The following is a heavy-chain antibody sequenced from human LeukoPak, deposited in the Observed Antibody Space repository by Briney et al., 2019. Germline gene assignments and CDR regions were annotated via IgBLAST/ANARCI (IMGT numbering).Heavy chain of an antibody. V-gene: IGHV3-7*01. J-gene: IGHJ4*02. Sequence: GGSLRLSCAASGFPFSGYWMDWVRQAPGKGMEWVANIKEDRSEQYYADSVKGRFTISRDNAKNSLYLEMNSLRAEDTAVYFCSRSLDYWGQGALVTVSS. CDR1: GFPFSGYW. CDR3: SRSLDY. CDR2: IKEDRSEQ.